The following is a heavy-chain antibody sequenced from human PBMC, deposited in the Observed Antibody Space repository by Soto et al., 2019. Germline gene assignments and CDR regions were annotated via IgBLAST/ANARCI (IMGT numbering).Heavy chain of an antibody. CDR1: GGTFSSYA. Sequence: GASVKVSCKASGGTFSSYAISWVRQAPGQGLEWMGGIIPIFGTANYAQKFQGRVTITADESTSTAYMELSSLRSEDTAVYYCAGSLAAGGVINRDNWCGPWGRGTRGAVGS. J-gene: IGHJ5*02. CDR3: AGSLAAGGVINRDNWCGP. V-gene: IGHV1-69*13. D-gene: IGHD3-3*01. CDR2: IIPIFGTA.